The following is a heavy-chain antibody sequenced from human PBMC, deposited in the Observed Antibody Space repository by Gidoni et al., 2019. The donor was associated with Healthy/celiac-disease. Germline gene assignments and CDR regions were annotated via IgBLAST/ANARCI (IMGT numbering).Heavy chain of an antibody. Sequence: QVQLVQSGAELKKPEAAVMVSCKASGYSFTSYGISWVLQAPGQGLEWMGWISAYNGNTNYAQKLQGSVTMTTDTSTSKAYVELRGLRSDDTAVYYCARGYSSSWSLTNWFDPWGQGTLVTVSS. V-gene: IGHV1-18*01. CDR2: ISAYNGNT. CDR3: ARGYSSSWSLTNWFDP. J-gene: IGHJ5*02. CDR1: GYSFTSYG. D-gene: IGHD6-13*01.